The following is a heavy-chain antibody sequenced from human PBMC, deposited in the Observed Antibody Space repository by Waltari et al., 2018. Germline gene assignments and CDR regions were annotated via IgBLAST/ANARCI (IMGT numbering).Heavy chain of an antibody. V-gene: IGHV4-39*01. D-gene: IGHD2-2*01. CDR2: ISYNGDA. CDR1: GGSMYTSNYY. Sequence: QMQLQESGPGLVKPSETLSLTCTVSGGSMYTSNYYWVWIRQPPGKGLEWIGSISYNGDASSNPALKSRVTLSVDTSKNQFSLRLNPVAAADTALYYCARQYQPIPHAKHCYGMDVWGPVTTVTVSS. CDR3: ARQYQPIPHAKHCYGMDV. J-gene: IGHJ6*02.